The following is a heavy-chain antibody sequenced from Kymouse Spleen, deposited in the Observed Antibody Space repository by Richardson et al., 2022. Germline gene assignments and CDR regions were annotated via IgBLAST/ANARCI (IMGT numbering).Heavy chain of an antibody. CDR1: GFTFSSYW. V-gene: IGHV3-74*01. J-gene: IGHJ6*02. CDR2: INSDGSST. D-gene: IGHD1-20*01,IGHD1-7*01. CDR3: AREENNWNYYYYYGMDV. Sequence: EVQLVESGGGLVQPGGSLRLSCAASGFTFSSYWMHWVRQAPGKGLVWVSRINSDGSSTSYADSVKGRFTISRDNAKNTLYLQMNSLRAEDTAVYYCAREENNWNYYYYYGMDVWGQGTTVTVSS.